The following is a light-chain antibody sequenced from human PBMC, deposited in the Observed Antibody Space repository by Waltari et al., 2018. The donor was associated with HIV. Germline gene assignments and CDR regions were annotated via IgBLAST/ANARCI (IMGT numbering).Light chain of an antibody. CDR3: GTWESSLGAAV. CDR1: SPNIVHNY. CDR2: DTN. Sequence: QSVLTHPPSVSPAPGQQVTIPCSGSSPNIVHNYVAWYQQPPGTAPRLHIDDTNKRPSEIPDRFSGSKSGASATLDITGLQTGDEADYYCGTWESSLGAAVFGGGTKLAVL. J-gene: IGLJ2*01. V-gene: IGLV1-51*01.